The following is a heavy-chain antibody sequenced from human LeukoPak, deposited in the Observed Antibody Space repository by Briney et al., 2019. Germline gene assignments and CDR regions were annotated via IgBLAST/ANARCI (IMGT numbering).Heavy chain of an antibody. J-gene: IGHJ6*02. V-gene: IGHV3-11*01. CDR2: ISSSGSTI. Sequence: GGSLRLSCAASGFTFSDYYMSWIRQAPGKGVEWVSYISSSGSTIYYADSVKGRFTISRDNAKNSLYLQMNSLRAEDTAVYYCARDGDTVTTDQVGGYYYYYGMDVWGQGTTVTVSS. CDR1: GFTFSDYY. D-gene: IGHD4-17*01. CDR3: ARDGDTVTTDQVGGYYYYYGMDV.